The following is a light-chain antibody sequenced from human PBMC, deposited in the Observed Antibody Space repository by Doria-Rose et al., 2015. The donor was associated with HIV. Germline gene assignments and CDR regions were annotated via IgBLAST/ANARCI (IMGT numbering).Light chain of an antibody. J-gene: IGKJ1*01. CDR1: QSFSSTY. Sequence: TQPPGTLSLSPGERATLSCRASQSFSSTYLAWYQLKPGQAPSLLIYDGSTRATGIPDRFSASGSGTDFTLTINRLEPEDFALYYRHQYGTSWTFGQGTKVEI. CDR3: HQYGTSWT. CDR2: DGS. V-gene: IGKV3-20*01.